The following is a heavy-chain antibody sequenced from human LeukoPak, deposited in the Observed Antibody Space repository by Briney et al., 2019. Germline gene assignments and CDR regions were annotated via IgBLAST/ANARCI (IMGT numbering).Heavy chain of an antibody. V-gene: IGHV3-66*01. CDR1: GFTVSTNY. CDR3: ARDYPYYYDGSGYYSFDY. J-gene: IGHJ4*02. Sequence: GGSLRLSCAASGFTVSTNYISWVRQAPGKGLEWVSVIYSGGSTYYADSVKGRFTISRDNSKNTLYLQMNSLRAEDTAVYYCARDYPYYYDGSGYYSFDYWGQGTLVTVSS. CDR2: IYSGGST. D-gene: IGHD3-22*01.